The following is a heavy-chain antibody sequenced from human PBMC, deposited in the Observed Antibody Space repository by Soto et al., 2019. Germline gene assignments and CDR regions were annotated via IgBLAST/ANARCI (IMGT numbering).Heavy chain of an antibody. Sequence: QITLKESGPTLVKPTQTLTLTCTFSGFSLSTSGVGVGWIRQPPGKALEWLAVIYWDDYKPYSPSLKSRLTXXKXXSKNQVVLTMTNMDPVDTATYYCAHKGYGDYPLDYWGQGTLLTVSS. CDR2: IYWDDYK. CDR1: GFSLSTSGVG. CDR3: AHKGYGDYPLDY. V-gene: IGHV2-5*02. J-gene: IGHJ4*02. D-gene: IGHD4-17*01.